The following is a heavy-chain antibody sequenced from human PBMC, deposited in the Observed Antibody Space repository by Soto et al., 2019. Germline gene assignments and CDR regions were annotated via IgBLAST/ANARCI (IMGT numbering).Heavy chain of an antibody. Sequence: PVGSLRLSCASSVFTFSNAWMSCVRQAPGKGLEWVGRIKSKTDGGTTDYAAPVKGRFTISRDDSKNTLYLQMNSLKTEDTAVYYCTPTYYYDSSGYSFEYWGQGTLVTVSS. J-gene: IGHJ4*02. D-gene: IGHD3-22*01. V-gene: IGHV3-15*01. CDR3: TPTYYYDSSGYSFEY. CDR1: VFTFSNAW. CDR2: IKSKTDGGTT.